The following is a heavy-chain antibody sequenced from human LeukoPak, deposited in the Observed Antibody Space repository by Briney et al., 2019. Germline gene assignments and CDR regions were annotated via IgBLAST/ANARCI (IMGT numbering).Heavy chain of an antibody. J-gene: IGHJ3*02. CDR2: ISSSSSYI. V-gene: IGHV3-21*01. CDR3: ARDHYGSGSAFDI. CDR1: GFTFSSYA. Sequence: PGGSLRLSCASSGFTFSSYAMTWVRQAPGKGLEWVSSISSSSSYIYYADSVKGRFTISRDNAKNSLYLQMNSLGAEDTAVYYCARDHYGSGSAFDIWGQGTMVTVSS. D-gene: IGHD3-10*01.